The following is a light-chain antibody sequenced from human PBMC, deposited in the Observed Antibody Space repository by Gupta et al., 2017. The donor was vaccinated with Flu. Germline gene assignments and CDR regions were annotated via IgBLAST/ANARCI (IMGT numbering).Light chain of an antibody. CDR3: QQYNNWPPFT. J-gene: IGKJ3*01. Sequence: ATLSVSPGERATLSCRASQSVSSNLAWYQQKPGQAPRLLIYGASTMATGIPARFSGSGSGTEFTLTISSLQSEDFAVYYCQQYNNWPPFTFGPGTKVDIK. CDR2: GAS. CDR1: QSVSSN. V-gene: IGKV3D-15*01.